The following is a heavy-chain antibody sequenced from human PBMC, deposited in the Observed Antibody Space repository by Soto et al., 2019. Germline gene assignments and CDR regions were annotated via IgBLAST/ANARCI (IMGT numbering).Heavy chain of an antibody. Sequence: GGSLRLSCPASGFTFSSYSMNWVRQAPGKGLEWVSYISSSSSTIYYADSVKGRFTISRDNAEHSLYLQMNSLRDEDTAVYYCATTYYYDSSGYCLDYWGQGTLVTVSS. CDR1: GFTFSSYS. CDR3: ATTYYYDSSGYCLDY. D-gene: IGHD3-22*01. V-gene: IGHV3-48*02. J-gene: IGHJ4*02. CDR2: ISSSSSTI.